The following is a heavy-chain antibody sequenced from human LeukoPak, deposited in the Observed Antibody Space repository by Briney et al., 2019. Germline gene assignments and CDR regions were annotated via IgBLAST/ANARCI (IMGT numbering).Heavy chain of an antibody. Sequence: KSGGSLRLSCAASGFIFTNYFMSWVRQAPGKGLEWVASIKHDGSEKYYVDSVKGRFTISRDNAKNSLYLQMNSLRAEDTAVYYCARERRDYDFWSGSYFDYWGQGTLVTVSS. V-gene: IGHV3-7*03. D-gene: IGHD3-3*01. CDR2: IKHDGSEK. CDR3: ARERRDYDFWSGSYFDY. CDR1: GFIFTNYF. J-gene: IGHJ4*02.